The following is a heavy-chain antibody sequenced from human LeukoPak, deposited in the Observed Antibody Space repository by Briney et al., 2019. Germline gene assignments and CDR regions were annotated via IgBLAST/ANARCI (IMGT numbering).Heavy chain of an antibody. V-gene: IGHV4-4*07. J-gene: IGHJ3*02. CDR1: GGSISSYY. D-gene: IGHD1-26*01. CDR2: IYTSGST. Sequence: PSETLSLTCTVSGGSISSYYWSWIRQPAGKGLEWIGRIYTSGSTNYNPSLKSRVTMSVDTSKNQFSLKLSSVTAADTAVYYCARTESYGASNAFDIWGQGTMVTVSS. CDR3: ARTESYGASNAFDI.